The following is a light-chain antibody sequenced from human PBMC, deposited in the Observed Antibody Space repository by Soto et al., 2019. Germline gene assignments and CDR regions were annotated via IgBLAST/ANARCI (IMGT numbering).Light chain of an antibody. Sequence: EIVLTQSPGTLSLSPGEGGTLSCRASQSISSSYLAWYQQKPGQSPRLLIYAASSRATGIPDRFSGSGSGTDFTLTISRLEPEDFAVYYCQQRSNWPPGWTFGQGTKVEIK. V-gene: IGKV3D-20*02. J-gene: IGKJ1*01. CDR2: AAS. CDR1: QSISSSY. CDR3: QQRSNWPPGWT.